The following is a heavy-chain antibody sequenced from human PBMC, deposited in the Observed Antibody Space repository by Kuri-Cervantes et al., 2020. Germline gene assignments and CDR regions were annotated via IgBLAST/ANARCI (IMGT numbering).Heavy chain of an antibody. CDR1: GGSISRVGYY. CDR2: IYYSGST. CDR3: ASISGYYGDYFDY. V-gene: IGHV4-31*01. Sequence: SETLSLTCTVSGGSISRVGYYWSWNRQHPGKGREWIGYIYYSGSTYYNPSLKSLVTISVDTSKNQFSLKLSSVTAADTAVYYCASISGYYGDYFDYWGQGTLVTVSS. D-gene: IGHD3-22*01. J-gene: IGHJ4*02.